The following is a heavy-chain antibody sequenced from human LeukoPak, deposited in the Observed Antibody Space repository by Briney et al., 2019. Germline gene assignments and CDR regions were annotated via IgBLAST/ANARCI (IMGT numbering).Heavy chain of an antibody. V-gene: IGHV4-59*01. J-gene: IGHJ4*02. CDR2: IYYSGST. D-gene: IGHD5-12*01. CDR1: GGSISSYY. Sequence: SETLSLTCTVSGGSISSYYWSWIRQPPGKGLEWIWYIYYSGSTNYNPSLKSRVTISVDTSKNQFSLKLSSVTAADTAVYYCARSEGSGGYSNYFDYWGQGTLVTVSS. CDR3: ARSEGSGGYSNYFDY.